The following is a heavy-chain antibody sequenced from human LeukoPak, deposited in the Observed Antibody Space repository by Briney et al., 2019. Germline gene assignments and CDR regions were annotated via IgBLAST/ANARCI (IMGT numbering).Heavy chain of an antibody. V-gene: IGHV4-39*07. CDR1: GGSISSSSYY. Sequence: SETLSLTCTVSGGSISSSSYYWGWIRQPPGKGLEWIGSIYYSGSTYYNPSLKSRVTISVDTSKNQFSLKLSSVTAADTAVYYCARDGITGSTTEFDYWGQGTLVTVSS. CDR2: IYYSGST. D-gene: IGHD1-20*01. CDR3: ARDGITGSTTEFDY. J-gene: IGHJ4*02.